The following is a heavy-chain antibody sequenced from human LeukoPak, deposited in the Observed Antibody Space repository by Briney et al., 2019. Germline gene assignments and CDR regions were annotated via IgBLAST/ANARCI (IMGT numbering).Heavy chain of an antibody. V-gene: IGHV4-30-4*08. Sequence: SETLSLTCTVSGGSISSGDYYWSWIRQPPGKGLEWIGYIYYSGSTYYNPPLKSRVTISVDTSKNQFSLKLSSVTAADTAVYYCARTDYGVYDAFDIWGQGTMVTVSS. D-gene: IGHD4-17*01. CDR3: ARTDYGVYDAFDI. J-gene: IGHJ3*02. CDR2: IYYSGST. CDR1: GGSISSGDYY.